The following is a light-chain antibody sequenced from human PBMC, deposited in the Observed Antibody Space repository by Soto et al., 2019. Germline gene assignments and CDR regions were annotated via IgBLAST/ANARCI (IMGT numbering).Light chain of an antibody. J-gene: IGKJ4*01. CDR1: QSVLYSSNNKNY. V-gene: IGKV4-1*01. CDR2: WPS. Sequence: DFVMTQSPDSLAASLGERATINCKSSQSVLYSSNNKNYLAWYQHKAGQPPKLLIYWPSNRQYGVPDRFSGSGSGTDFPLTINNLQAEDVAVYYCQQYYSLPLTFGGGTKVEI. CDR3: QQYYSLPLT.